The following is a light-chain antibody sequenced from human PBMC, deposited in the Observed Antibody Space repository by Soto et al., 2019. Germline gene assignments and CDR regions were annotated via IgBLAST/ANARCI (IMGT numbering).Light chain of an antibody. J-gene: IGLJ2*01. V-gene: IGLV2-14*01. CDR3: SSYTSSTTVV. CDR2: EVS. Sequence: QSVLTQTASVSGSPGQSITLSCTGTSSDVGGYNFVSWYQQHPGKAPKLMIYEVSNRPSGVSHRFSGSKSGNTASLTISGLQAEDEADYYCSSYTSSTTVVFGGGTKLTVL. CDR1: SSDVGGYNF.